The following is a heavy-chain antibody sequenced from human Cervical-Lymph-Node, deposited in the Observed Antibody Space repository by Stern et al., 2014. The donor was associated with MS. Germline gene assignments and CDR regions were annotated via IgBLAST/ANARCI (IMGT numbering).Heavy chain of an antibody. V-gene: IGHV3-33*01. CDR2: IWYDGSKK. CDR3: ARGGYGSGSYYSD. CDR1: GFTFSTYG. J-gene: IGHJ4*02. Sequence: VHLVESGGGVVQPGRSLRLSCAASGFTFSTYGMHWVRQAPGKGLEWVALIWYDGSKKYYADSVKGRFTISRDNSKNTVVLQMNSLRAEDTAVYYCARGGYGSGSYYSDWGQGTLVTVSS. D-gene: IGHD3-10*01.